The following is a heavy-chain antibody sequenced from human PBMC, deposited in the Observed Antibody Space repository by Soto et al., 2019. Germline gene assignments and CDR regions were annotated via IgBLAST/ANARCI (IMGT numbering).Heavy chain of an antibody. Sequence: EVQLVESGGGLVQPGGSLRLSCAASGFTFSSYWMHWVRQAPGKGLVWVSRINSDGSSTSDADSVKGRFTISRDNAKNTLYLQMNSLRAEDTAVYYCARAEDLWVVTAIDYCGQGTLVTVSS. CDR2: INSDGSST. D-gene: IGHD2-21*02. V-gene: IGHV3-74*01. J-gene: IGHJ4*02. CDR3: ARAEDLWVVTAIDY. CDR1: GFTFSSYW.